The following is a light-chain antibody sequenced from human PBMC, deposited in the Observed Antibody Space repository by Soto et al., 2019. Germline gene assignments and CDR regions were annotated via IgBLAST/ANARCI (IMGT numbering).Light chain of an antibody. CDR3: AGWDDSLNAYV. CDR1: SSNIGSNT. V-gene: IGLV1-44*01. Sequence: VLSQPPSASGTPGQRVTISCSGISSNIGSNTVSWYQHLPGTAPKLLIYSNNQRPSGVPDRFSGSKSGTSASLAISGLQYEDEADYHSAGWDDSLNAYVFGSGTKVTVL. CDR2: SNN. J-gene: IGLJ1*01.